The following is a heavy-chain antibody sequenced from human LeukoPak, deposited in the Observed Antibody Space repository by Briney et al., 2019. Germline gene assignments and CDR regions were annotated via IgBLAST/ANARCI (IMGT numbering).Heavy chain of an antibody. D-gene: IGHD2-2*01. CDR1: GFTFSSYA. CDR3: VTGPVVPAAPFYFDY. Sequence: PGGSLRLSCSASGFTFSSYAMHWVRQAPGKGLEYVSAIGSNGGSTYYADSVKGRFTISRDNSKNTLYLQMSSLRAEDTAVYYCVTGPVVPAAPFYFDYWGQGTLVTVPS. J-gene: IGHJ4*02. CDR2: IGSNGGST. V-gene: IGHV3-64D*06.